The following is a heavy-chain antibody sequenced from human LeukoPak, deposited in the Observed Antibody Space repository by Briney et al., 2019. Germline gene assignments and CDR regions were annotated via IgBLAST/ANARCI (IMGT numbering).Heavy chain of an antibody. CDR2: INPNSGGT. J-gene: IGHJ4*02. D-gene: IGHD4-23*01. Sequence: ASVKVSCKASGYTFTGYYMHWVRQAPGQGLEWMGWINPNSGGTNYAQKFQGWVTMTRDTSISTAYMEQSRLRSDDTAVYYCAREGHDYGGKNLDYWGQGTLVTVSS. CDR1: GYTFTGYY. V-gene: IGHV1-2*04. CDR3: AREGHDYGGKNLDY.